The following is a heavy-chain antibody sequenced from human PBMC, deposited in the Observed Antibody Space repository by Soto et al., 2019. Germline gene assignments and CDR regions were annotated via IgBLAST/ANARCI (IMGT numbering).Heavy chain of an antibody. V-gene: IGHV1-69*13. Sequence: SAKVSCKTSGGTFSNDAISWVRQAPGQGLEWMGGIIPIYGTTHYAQKFQDRLKLTADESTGTAYMELSSLRSDDTGVYYCTRNGMGTIVGGMDVWGQGTTVTVSS. CDR2: IIPIYGTT. D-gene: IGHD3-10*01. CDR1: GGTFSNDA. J-gene: IGHJ6*02. CDR3: TRNGMGTIVGGMDV.